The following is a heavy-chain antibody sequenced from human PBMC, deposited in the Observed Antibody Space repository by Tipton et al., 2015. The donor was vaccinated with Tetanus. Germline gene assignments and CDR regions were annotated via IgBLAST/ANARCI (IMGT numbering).Heavy chain of an antibody. V-gene: IGHV4-34*01. J-gene: IGHJ2*01. CDR2: INHSGST. CDR1: GGSFSAYY. CDR3: ARGGSYSYGPRGFDL. Sequence: LRLSCAVYGGSFSAYYWSWIRQSPGKGLEWIGEINHSGSTTYSPYFKSRVTISVDTPKNQFSLKLTSLTVADTAVYYCARGGSYSYGPRGFDLWGRGTLVTVSS. D-gene: IGHD5-18*01.